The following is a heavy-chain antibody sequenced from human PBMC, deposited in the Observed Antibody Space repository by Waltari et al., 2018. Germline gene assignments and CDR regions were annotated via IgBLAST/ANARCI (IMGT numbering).Heavy chain of an antibody. J-gene: IGHJ6*02. V-gene: IGHV4-39*07. CDR3: ARGYPGVSYYYYGMDV. Sequence: QLQLQESGPGLVKPSETLSLTCTVSGGSISSSSYYWGWIRQPPGKGLEWIGSIYYSGGTYSNPSLKSGVTISVDTSKNQFSLKLSSVTAADTAVYYCARGYPGVSYYYYGMDVWGQGTTVTVSS. D-gene: IGHD2-8*01. CDR1: GGSISSSSYY. CDR2: IYYSGGT.